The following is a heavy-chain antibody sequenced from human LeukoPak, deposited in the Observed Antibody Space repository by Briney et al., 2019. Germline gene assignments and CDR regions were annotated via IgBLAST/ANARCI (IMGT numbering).Heavy chain of an antibody. V-gene: IGHV3-11*06. CDR1: GFTLSDYY. CDR2: ISSSSSSYT. Sequence: GGSLRLSCAASGFTLSDYYMSWIRQAPGKGLEWVSYISSSSSSYTNYADSVKGRFTISRDNAKNSLYLQMNSLRAEDTAVYYCARVLRYFDWFSFDYWGQGTLVTVSS. D-gene: IGHD3-9*01. J-gene: IGHJ4*02. CDR3: ARVLRYFDWFSFDY.